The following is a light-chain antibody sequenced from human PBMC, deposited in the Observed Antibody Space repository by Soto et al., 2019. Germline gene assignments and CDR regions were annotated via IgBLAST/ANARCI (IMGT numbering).Light chain of an antibody. CDR1: SSDVATYNL. CDR2: EVT. V-gene: IGLV2-23*02. CDR3: CSRV. Sequence: QSVLTQPASVSGSPGQSITISCTGTSSDVATYNLVSWYQQRPGTAPQLIIYEVTKRPSGVSTRFSGSQSGNTASLTISGLQADDEADYYWCSRVFGGGTKLTVL. J-gene: IGLJ3*02.